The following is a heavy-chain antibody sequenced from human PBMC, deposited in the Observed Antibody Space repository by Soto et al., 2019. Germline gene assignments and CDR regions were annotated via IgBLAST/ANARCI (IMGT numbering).Heavy chain of an antibody. CDR3: ARRSCWVSDAFDI. V-gene: IGHV4-59*08. D-gene: IGHD6-19*01. CDR1: GGTISGYY. CDR2: IYNSGTT. Sequence: SETLSLTCTVSGGTISGYYWSWIRQAPGKGLEWIAYIYNSGTTNYNPSLKSRVTISEDSPKNQISLKLSSVTAADTAVYYCARRSCWVSDAFDIWGQGTMVTVSS. J-gene: IGHJ3*02.